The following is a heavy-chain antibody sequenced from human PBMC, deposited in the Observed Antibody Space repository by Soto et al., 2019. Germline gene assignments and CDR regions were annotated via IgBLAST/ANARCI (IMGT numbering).Heavy chain of an antibody. CDR3: VRDGADIVATIANYYYYGMDV. D-gene: IGHD5-12*01. J-gene: IGHJ6*02. V-gene: IGHV1-46*01. Sequence: GASVKVSCKASGYTFTSYYMHWVRQAPGQGLEWMGIINPSGGSTSYAQKFQGRVTMTRDTSTSTVYMELSSLRSEDTAVYYCVRDGADIVATIANYYYYGMDVWGQGTTVTVSS. CDR2: INPSGGST. CDR1: GYTFTSYY.